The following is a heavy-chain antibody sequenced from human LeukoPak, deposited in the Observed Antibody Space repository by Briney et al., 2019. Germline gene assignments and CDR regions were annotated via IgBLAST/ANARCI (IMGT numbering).Heavy chain of an antibody. J-gene: IGHJ4*02. CDR2: ISSSSSSYV. D-gene: IGHD2-15*01. CDR3: ARDIGDY. CDR1: GFTFNNYN. Sequence: PGGSLRLSCAASGFTFNNYNMNWVRQAPGKGLEWVSSISSSSSSYVYYADSVKGRFTISRDNAKNSLYLQMNSLRAEDTAVYYCARDIGDYWGQGTLVTVSS. V-gene: IGHV3-21*01.